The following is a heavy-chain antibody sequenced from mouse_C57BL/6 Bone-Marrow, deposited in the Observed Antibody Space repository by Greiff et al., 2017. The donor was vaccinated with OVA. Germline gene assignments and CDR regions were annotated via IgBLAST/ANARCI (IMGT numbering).Heavy chain of an antibody. D-gene: IGHD2-4*01. CDR3: TTPMITAWFAY. CDR1: GFNIKDDY. CDR2: IDPENGDT. J-gene: IGHJ3*01. Sequence: VQLQQSGAELVRPGASVKLSCTASGFNIKDDYMHWVKQRPEQGLEWIGWIDPENGDTEYASKFQGKATITADTSSNTAYLQLSSLTSEDTAVYYCTTPMITAWFAYWAKGLWSLSLQ. V-gene: IGHV14-4*01.